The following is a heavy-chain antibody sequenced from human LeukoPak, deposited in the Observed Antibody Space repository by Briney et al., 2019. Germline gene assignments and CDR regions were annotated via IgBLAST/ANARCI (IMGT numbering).Heavy chain of an antibody. D-gene: IGHD6-6*01. CDR1: GFTFSTYS. Sequence: PGGSLRLSCAASGFTFSTYSMNWVRQAPGKGLEWVSYISSSSSTIYYADSVKGRFTISRDNAKNSLYLQMNSLSADDTAVYYCAGGASEYSSSGDFACWGQGTPVTVSS. CDR3: AGGASEYSSSGDFAC. V-gene: IGHV3-48*01. J-gene: IGHJ4*02. CDR2: ISSSSSTI.